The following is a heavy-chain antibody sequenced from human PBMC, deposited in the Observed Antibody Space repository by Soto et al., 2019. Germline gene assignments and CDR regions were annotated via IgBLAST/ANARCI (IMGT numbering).Heavy chain of an antibody. Sequence: QVQLQESGPGLVKPSGTLSLTCAVSVDSINSSNWWCWVRQPPGKGLEWIGEIYHSGTINYNPSLKSRISISLDKSKNQFSLKLNSVTAADTAVYFCASSKRPTVLVDYWGQGALVTVSS. V-gene: IGHV4-4*02. J-gene: IGHJ4*02. CDR3: ASSKRPTVLVDY. CDR2: IYHSGTI. CDR1: VDSINSSNW. D-gene: IGHD2-8*02.